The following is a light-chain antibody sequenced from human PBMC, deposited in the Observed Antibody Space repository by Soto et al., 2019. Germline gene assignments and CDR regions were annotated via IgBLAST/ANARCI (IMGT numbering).Light chain of an antibody. J-gene: IGLJ2*01. CDR2: EVS. V-gene: IGLV2-23*02. Sequence: QSALTQPASVSGSPGQSITISCTGTSSDVGSYNLVSWYQQHPGKAPKLMIYEVSKRPSGVSNRFSGSKSGNTASLTISGLQAEDDAYYYCCSYAGSRVFGGGTKLTVL. CDR1: SSDVGSYNL. CDR3: CSYAGSRV.